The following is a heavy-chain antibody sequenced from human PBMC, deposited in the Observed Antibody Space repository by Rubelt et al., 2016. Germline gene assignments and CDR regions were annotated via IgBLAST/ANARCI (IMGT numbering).Heavy chain of an antibody. D-gene: IGHD1-7*01. V-gene: IGHV4-39*07. CDR3: ARDPRAGTTSFDY. CDR1: GGSISSSSYY. CDR2: IYYRGST. Sequence: QLQLQESGPGLVKPSETLSLTCTVSGGSISSSSYYWGWIRQPPGKGLEWIGSIYYRGSTYYNPSLKSRVTRSVDTSKNQFSLKLSSVTAADTAVYYCARDPRAGTTSFDYWGQGTLVTVSS. J-gene: IGHJ4*02.